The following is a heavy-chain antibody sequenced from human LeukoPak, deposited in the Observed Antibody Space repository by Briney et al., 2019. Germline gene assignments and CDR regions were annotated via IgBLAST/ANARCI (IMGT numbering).Heavy chain of an antibody. V-gene: IGHV3-23*01. Sequence: RGSLRLSCAASGFAFSNYAMSWVRQAPDKGLEWVSVISGSGTDTYYADSVKGRFTVPRDNSKSILYLQLNSLRADDTATYYCAKGKDGYYYHGVDVWGQGTTVTVSS. CDR2: ISGSGTDT. J-gene: IGHJ6*02. CDR1: GFAFSNYA. D-gene: IGHD5-24*01. CDR3: AKGKDGYYYHGVDV.